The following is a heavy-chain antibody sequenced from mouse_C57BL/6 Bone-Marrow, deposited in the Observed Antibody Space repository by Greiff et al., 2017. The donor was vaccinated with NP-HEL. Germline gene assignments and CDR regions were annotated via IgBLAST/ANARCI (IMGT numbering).Heavy chain of an antibody. V-gene: IGHV1-75*01. CDR3: ARESRVVAYYYAMDY. CDR1: GYTFTDYY. CDR2: IFPGSGST. J-gene: IGHJ4*01. Sequence: QVQLKQSGPELVKPGASVKISCKASGYTFTDYYINWVKQRPGQGLEWIGWIFPGSGSTYYNEKFKGKATLTVDKSSSTAYMLLSSLTSEDSAVYFCARESRVVAYYYAMDYWGQGTSVTVSS. D-gene: IGHD1-1*01.